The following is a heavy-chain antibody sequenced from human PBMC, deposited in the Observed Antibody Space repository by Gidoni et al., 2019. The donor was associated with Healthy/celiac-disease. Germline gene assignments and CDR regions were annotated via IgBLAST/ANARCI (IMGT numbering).Heavy chain of an antibody. CDR2: ISGSGGST. CDR1: GFTFSSYA. D-gene: IGHD5-18*01. V-gene: IGHV3-23*01. CDR3: AKDPKERAGGYSYGYFDY. J-gene: IGHJ4*02. Sequence: EVQLLESGGGLVQPGGSLRLSCAASGFTFSSYAMSWVRQAPGKGLEWVSAISGSGGSTDYADAVKGRFTISRDNSKNTLYLQMNSLRAEDTAVYYCAKDPKERAGGYSYGYFDYWGQGTLVTVSS.